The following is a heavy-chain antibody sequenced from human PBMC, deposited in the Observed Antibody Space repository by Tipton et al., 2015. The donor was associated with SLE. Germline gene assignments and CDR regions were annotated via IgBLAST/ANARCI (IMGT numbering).Heavy chain of an antibody. J-gene: IGHJ4*02. Sequence: TLSLTCTVSGGSISSSSYYWGWIRQPPGKGLEWIANIYYSGSTFYNPSLKSRVSISVDTSKNQFSLRLSSVTAADTAVYYCARHGDILTGYLHFDYWGQGTLVTVSS. CDR3: ARHGDILTGYLHFDY. D-gene: IGHD3-9*01. CDR2: IYYSGST. V-gene: IGHV4-39*07. CDR1: GGSISSSSYY.